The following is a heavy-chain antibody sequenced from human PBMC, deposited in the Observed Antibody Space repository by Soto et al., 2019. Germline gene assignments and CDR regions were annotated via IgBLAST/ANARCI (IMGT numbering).Heavy chain of an antibody. CDR3: ARDRVVVVPAAIYYYYYGMDV. V-gene: IGHV4-59*01. D-gene: IGHD2-2*01. CDR2: IYYSGST. Sequence: SEILSLTCTVSGGSISSYYCSWSRQPPGKVLEWIGYIYYSGSTNYNPSLKSQVTISVDTSKNQCSLKLSSVTAADTAVYYWARDRVVVVPAAIYYYYYGMDVWGQGTTVTVSS. CDR1: GGSISSYY. J-gene: IGHJ6*02.